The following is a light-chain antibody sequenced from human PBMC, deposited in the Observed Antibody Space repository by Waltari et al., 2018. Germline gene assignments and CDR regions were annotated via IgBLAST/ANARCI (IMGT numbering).Light chain of an antibody. CDR2: KDS. J-gene: IGLJ2*01. CDR1: VLAKKY. Sequence: SYALTQPSSVSVSPGQTARITCSGDVLAKKYARWFQQKPGQAPVLVIYKDSERPSGIPERFSGSSSGTTVTLTISGAQVKDEADYYCYSAADNNVVFGGGTKLTVL. CDR3: YSAADNNVV. V-gene: IGLV3-27*01.